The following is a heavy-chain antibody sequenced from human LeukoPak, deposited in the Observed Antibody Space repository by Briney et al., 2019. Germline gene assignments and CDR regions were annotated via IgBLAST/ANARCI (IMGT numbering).Heavy chain of an antibody. CDR2: IYYSGST. CDR3: AWDTAMVTADAFDI. Sequence: SETLSLTCTVSGGSISSYYWGWIRQPPGKGLEWIGSIYYSGSTYYNPSLKSRVTISVDTSKNQFSLKLSSVTAADTAVYYCAWDTAMVTADAFDIWGQGTMVTVSS. CDR1: GGSISSYY. J-gene: IGHJ3*02. V-gene: IGHV4-39*01. D-gene: IGHD5-18*01.